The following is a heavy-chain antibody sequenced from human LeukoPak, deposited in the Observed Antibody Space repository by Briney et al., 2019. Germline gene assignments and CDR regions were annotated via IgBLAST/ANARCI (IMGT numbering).Heavy chain of an antibody. CDR1: GGSISSSNW. CDR3: ASAGGTSPTLDY. CDR2: IYHSGST. D-gene: IGHD6-25*01. Sequence: KSSGTLSLTCAVSGGSISSSNWWSWVRQPPGKGLEWIGEIYHSGSTNYNPSLKSRVTISVDKSKYQFSLKLSSVTAADTAVYYCASAGGTSPTLDYWGQGTLVTVSS. V-gene: IGHV4-4*02. J-gene: IGHJ4*02.